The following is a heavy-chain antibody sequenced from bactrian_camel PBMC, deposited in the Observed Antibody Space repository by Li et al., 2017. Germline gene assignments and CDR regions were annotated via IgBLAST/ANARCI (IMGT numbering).Heavy chain of an antibody. Sequence: HVQLVESGGVSVQAGGSLRLSCAGSGVSYSHYCMGWFRQAPGKEREGVAAISTGTDTTYYSDSVKGRFTVSRDNAKNTLYLQLNSLMTEDTGMYFCAKRGDTNAWASEFNAWGQGTQVTVS. D-gene: IGHD1*01. V-gene: IGHV3S1*01. CDR3: AKRGDTNAWASEFNA. CDR1: GVSYSHYC. J-gene: IGHJ4*01. CDR2: ISTGTDTT.